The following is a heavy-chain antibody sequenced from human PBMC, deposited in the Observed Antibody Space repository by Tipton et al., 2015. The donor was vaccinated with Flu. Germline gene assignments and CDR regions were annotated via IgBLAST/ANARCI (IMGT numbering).Heavy chain of an antibody. J-gene: IGHJ6*02. V-gene: IGHV1-18*01. CDR2: ISTYTSAT. Sequence: QVQLVQSGAEVKKTGASVKVSCKASDYSFSDYAISWVRQAPGQGLEWMGWISTYTSATNFAQRVQGRVTMTTDASTNTVYLELTNLTPGDTAVYYCARHFLVFGEGGMDVWGQGTTVTVSS. CDR3: ARHFLVFGEGGMDV. CDR1: DYSFSDYA. D-gene: IGHD3-10*01.